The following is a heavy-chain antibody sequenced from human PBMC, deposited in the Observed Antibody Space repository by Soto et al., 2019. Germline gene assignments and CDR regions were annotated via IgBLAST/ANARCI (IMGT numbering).Heavy chain of an antibody. D-gene: IGHD6-19*01. CDR1: GFTFSISGFAFNISS. CDR2: ISSGSSTI. V-gene: IGHV3-48*04. CDR3: ATGGWDY. J-gene: IGHJ4*02. Sequence: GGSLRLSCEASGFTFSISGFAFNISSMNWVRQAPGKGLEWVSYISSGSSTISYADSVRGRFTISRDNAKKSLYLQMNSLRVEDTAVYYCATGGWDYWGQGALVTVSS.